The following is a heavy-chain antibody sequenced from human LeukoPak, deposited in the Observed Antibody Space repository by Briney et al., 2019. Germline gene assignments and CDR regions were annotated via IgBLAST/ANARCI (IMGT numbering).Heavy chain of an antibody. V-gene: IGHV1-2*02. Sequence: SVKVSCKASGYTFTGYYMHWVRQAPGQGLEWMGWINPNSGGTNYAQKFQGRVTMTRDTSISTAYMELSRLRSDDTAVYYCARGLWFGELSDWFDPWGQGTLVTVSS. D-gene: IGHD3-10*01. CDR3: ARGLWFGELSDWFDP. J-gene: IGHJ5*02. CDR1: GYTFTGYY. CDR2: INPNSGGT.